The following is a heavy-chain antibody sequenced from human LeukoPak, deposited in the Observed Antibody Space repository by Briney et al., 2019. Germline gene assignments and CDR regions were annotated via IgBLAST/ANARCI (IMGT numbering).Heavy chain of an antibody. CDR2: ISGSGGST. CDR1: GFTFSSYG. D-gene: IGHD3-10*01. J-gene: IGHJ4*02. CDR3: AKDPGRLWFGELYFGY. Sequence: GGSLRLSCAASGFTFSSYGMSWVRQAPGKGLEWVSAISGSGGSTYYADSVKGRFTISRDNSKNTLYLQMNSLRAEDTAVYYCAKDPGRLWFGELYFGYWGQGTLVTVSS. V-gene: IGHV3-23*01.